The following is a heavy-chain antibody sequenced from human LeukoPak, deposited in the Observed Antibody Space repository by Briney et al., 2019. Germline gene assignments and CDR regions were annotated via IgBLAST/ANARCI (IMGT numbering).Heavy chain of an antibody. CDR1: GFTFSSYS. V-gene: IGHV3-21*01. J-gene: IGHJ4*02. CDR3: ARSGDGYNYPDY. Sequence: PGGSLRLSCAASGFTFSSYSMNWVRQAPGKGLEWVSSISGSSSYIYYADSVKGRFTISRDNAKNSLYLQMNSLRAEDTAVYYCARSGDGYNYPDYWGQGTLVTVSS. CDR2: ISGSSSYI. D-gene: IGHD5-24*01.